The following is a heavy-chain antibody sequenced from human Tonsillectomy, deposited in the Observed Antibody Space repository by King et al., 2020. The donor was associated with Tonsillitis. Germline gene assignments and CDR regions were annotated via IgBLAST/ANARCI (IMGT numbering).Heavy chain of an antibody. J-gene: IGHJ4*02. CDR1: GGSISPYY. CDR3: ASGFLGWNFDY. CDR2: IYSSVST. Sequence: LQESGPGLVKPSATLSLTCTVSGGSISPYYWSWIRQPAGKGLEWIGRIYSSVSTNYNPPLRSRVTVSVDTSKNHFPLRLSSVTAADTAVDYCASGFLGWNFDYWGQGTLVTVSS. D-gene: IGHD3-3*01. V-gene: IGHV4-4*07.